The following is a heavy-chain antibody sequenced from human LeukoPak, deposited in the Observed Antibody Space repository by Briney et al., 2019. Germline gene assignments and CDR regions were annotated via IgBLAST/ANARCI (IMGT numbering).Heavy chain of an antibody. V-gene: IGHV1-69*11. Sequence: GASVKVSCKASGGTFSSYAISWVRQAPGQGLEWMGRIIPILGTANYAQKFQGRVTITTDESTSTAYMELSSLRSEDTAVYYCARAGLGDDAFDIWGQGTMVTVSS. D-gene: IGHD3-16*01. CDR1: GGTFSSYA. CDR2: IIPILGTA. CDR3: ARAGLGDDAFDI. J-gene: IGHJ3*02.